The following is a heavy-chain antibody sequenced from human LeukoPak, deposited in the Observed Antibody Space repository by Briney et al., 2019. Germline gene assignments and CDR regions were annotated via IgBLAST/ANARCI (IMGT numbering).Heavy chain of an antibody. J-gene: IGHJ4*02. Sequence: PGGSLRLSCAASGFTFSSYWMSWVRQAPGKGLEWVANIKQDGSEKYYVDSVKGRFTISRDNAKNSLYLQMNSLRAEDTAVYYCARGYRIFPTPEFDYWGQGTLVTVSS. V-gene: IGHV3-7*04. CDR1: GFTFSSYW. CDR3: ARGYRIFPTPEFDY. D-gene: IGHD3-3*02. CDR2: IKQDGSEK.